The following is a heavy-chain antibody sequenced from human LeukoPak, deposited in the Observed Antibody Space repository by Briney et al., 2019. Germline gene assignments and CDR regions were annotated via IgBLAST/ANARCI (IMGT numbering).Heavy chain of an antibody. CDR2: ISAYNGNT. Sequence: ASVKVTCKASGYTFTSYGISWVRQAPGQGLEWMGWISAYNGNTNYAQKVQGRVTMTTDTSTSTACMELRSLRSDDTAVYYCARDHIVGATTSVYFQHWGQGTLVTVSS. CDR1: GYTFTSYG. J-gene: IGHJ1*01. D-gene: IGHD1-26*01. CDR3: ARDHIVGATTSVYFQH. V-gene: IGHV1-18*01.